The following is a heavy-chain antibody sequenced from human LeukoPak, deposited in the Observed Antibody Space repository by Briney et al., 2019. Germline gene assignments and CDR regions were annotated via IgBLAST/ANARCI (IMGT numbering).Heavy chain of an antibody. V-gene: IGHV4-59*08. D-gene: IGHD6-13*01. CDR3: ARRDSSSWTEDY. CDR1: GGSISSYY. Sequence: SETLSLTCTVSGGSISSYYWSWIRQPPGKGLEWIGYIYYSGSTNYNPSLKSRVTISVDTSKNQFSLKLSSVTAADTAVYYCARRDSSSWTEDYWGQGTLVTVSS. J-gene: IGHJ4*02. CDR2: IYYSGST.